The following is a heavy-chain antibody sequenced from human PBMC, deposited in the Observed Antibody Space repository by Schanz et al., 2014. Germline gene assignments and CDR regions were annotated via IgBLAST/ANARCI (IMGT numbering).Heavy chain of an antibody. CDR1: GDSISSSY. J-gene: IGHJ5*02. CDR2: IYYSGST. D-gene: IGHD6-13*01. Sequence: QVQLQESGPGLVKPSETLSLTCTVSGDSISSSYWSWIRQPPGKGLEWIGHIYYSGSTNYNPSLTDRVTMSVDPSRKQSSLKLSSGTAADTAVYYCARHGKYSSSWFDMWGQGALVIVSS. CDR3: ARHGKYSSSWFDM. V-gene: IGHV4-59*08.